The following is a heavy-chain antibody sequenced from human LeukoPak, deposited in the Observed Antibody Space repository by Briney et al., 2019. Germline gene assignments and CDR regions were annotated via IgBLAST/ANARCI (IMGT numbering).Heavy chain of an antibody. V-gene: IGHV1-69*01. CDR3: ARSGVGATSGNSDY. CDR1: GGTFISYA. D-gene: IGHD1-26*01. CDR2: IIPIFGTA. Sequence: SVKVSCKASGGTFISYAISWVRQAPGQGLEWMGGIIPIFGTANYAQKFQGRVTITADESTSTAYMELRSLRSDDTAIYYCARSGVGATSGNSDYWGQGTLVTVSS. J-gene: IGHJ4*02.